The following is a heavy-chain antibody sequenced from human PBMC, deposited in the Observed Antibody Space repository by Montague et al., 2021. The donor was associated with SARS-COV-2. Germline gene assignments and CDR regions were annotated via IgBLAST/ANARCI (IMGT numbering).Heavy chain of an antibody. CDR1: GGSISTSYY. CDR3: ARDATVTTFYYYGMDV. D-gene: IGHD4-17*01. J-gene: IGHJ6*02. Sequence: SETLSLTCTVSGGSISTSYYWGWIRQPPGKGLEWIGSIYYSGSTXXNPXXXSRVTISVDTSKNQFSLKLSSVTAADTAVYYCARDATVTTFYYYGMDVWGQGTTVTVSS. CDR2: IYYSGST. V-gene: IGHV4-39*07.